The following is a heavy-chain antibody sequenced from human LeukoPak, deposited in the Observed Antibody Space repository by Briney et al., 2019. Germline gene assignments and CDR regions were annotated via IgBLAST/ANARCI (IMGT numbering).Heavy chain of an antibody. V-gene: IGHV1-3*01. CDR2: INPVSGNT. J-gene: IGHJ5*02. Sequence: ASVKVSCKASGYTFSSFAMHWVRQAPGQRLEWMGWINPVSGNTKYSQNFQGRVTITRDTSASSAYMELSGLKSEDTAVYYCARGVNYYDPGTYYTPYNWFDPWGQGTLVTVSS. D-gene: IGHD3-10*01. CDR3: ARGVNYYDPGTYYTPYNWFDP. CDR1: GYTFSSFA.